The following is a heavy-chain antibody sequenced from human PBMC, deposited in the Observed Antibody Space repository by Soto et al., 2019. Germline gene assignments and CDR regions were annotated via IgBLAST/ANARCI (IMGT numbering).Heavy chain of an antibody. CDR3: ASYYSNYLFNYFDY. V-gene: IGHV4-39*01. J-gene: IGHJ4*02. CDR2: IYYSGST. CDR1: GGSISSSSYY. Sequence: SETLSLTCTVSGGSISSSSYYWGWIRQPPGKGLEWIGSIYYSGSTYYNPSLKSRVTISVDMSKNQFSLKLSSVTAADTAVYYCASYYSNYLFNYFDYWGQGTLVTVSS. D-gene: IGHD4-4*01.